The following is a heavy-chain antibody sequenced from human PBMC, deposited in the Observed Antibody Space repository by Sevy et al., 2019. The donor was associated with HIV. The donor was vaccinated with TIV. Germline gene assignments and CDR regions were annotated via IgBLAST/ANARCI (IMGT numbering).Heavy chain of an antibody. Sequence: ASVKVSCKTSGYTFSAHYIHWVRQAPGHGLEWMGRINPHSGGTNYAQNFQGRVIMTRDTSIITAYMELTRLRSDDTAIYYCVRDVEAHDYWGQGTLVTVSS. CDR2: INPHSGGT. D-gene: IGHD1-1*01. CDR3: VRDVEAHDY. V-gene: IGHV1-2*02. J-gene: IGHJ4*02. CDR1: GYTFSAHY.